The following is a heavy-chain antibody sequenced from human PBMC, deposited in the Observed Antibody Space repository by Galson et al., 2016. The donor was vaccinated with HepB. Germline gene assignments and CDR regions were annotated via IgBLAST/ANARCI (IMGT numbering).Heavy chain of an antibody. Sequence: ETLSLTCTISGASVSNDRLYWSWIRQPPGKGLEWNGFYHYSGNTNYNASLKSRVTISFDTSKNQFSLKLRSVTAADTAVYYCAKDNSGSYIDYWGQGILVTVSS. J-gene: IGHJ4*02. CDR1: GASVSNDRLY. D-gene: IGHD1-26*01. CDR2: YHYSGNT. V-gene: IGHV4-61*01. CDR3: AKDNSGSYIDY.